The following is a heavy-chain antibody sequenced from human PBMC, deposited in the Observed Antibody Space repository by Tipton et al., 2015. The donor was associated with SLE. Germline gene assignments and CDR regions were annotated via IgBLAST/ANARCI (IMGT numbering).Heavy chain of an antibody. Sequence: LRLSCTVSGGSISSGGYYWGWVRQPQGKGLEWIGYIYYSGSTNYNPSLKSRVTISVDTSKNQFSLKLSSVSAADTAVYYCARGWWFGPWGQGTLVTVSS. J-gene: IGHJ5*02. CDR1: GGSISSGGYY. CDR3: ARGWWFGP. V-gene: IGHV4-61*08. CDR2: IYYSGST.